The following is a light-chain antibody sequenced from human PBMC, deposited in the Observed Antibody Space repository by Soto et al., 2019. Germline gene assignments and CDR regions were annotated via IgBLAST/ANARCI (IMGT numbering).Light chain of an antibody. CDR2: GAS. CDR3: QHYDNSPWT. J-gene: IGKJ1*01. CDR1: QSLSGTY. Sequence: EIVLRQSPGTLALSPGERATLSCRASQSLSGTYLAWYQQKPGQAPRLLIHGASSRATGIPSRFSGSGSGTDFTLAISRLEPEDFAVYYCQHYDNSPWTFGQGTKVDIK. V-gene: IGKV3-20*01.